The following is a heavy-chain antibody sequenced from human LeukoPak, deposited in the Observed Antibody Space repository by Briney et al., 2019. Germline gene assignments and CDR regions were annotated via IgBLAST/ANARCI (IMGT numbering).Heavy chain of an antibody. V-gene: IGHV3-53*01. Sequence: GGSLRLSCAASGFTVSSNYMSWVRQAPGKGLEWVSIIYSGGSTYYADSVKGRFTISRDNSKNTLYLQMNSLRAEDTAVYYCARGKSSPHAFDIWGQGTMVTVSS. CDR3: ARGKSSPHAFDI. J-gene: IGHJ3*02. CDR1: GFTVSSNY. CDR2: IYSGGST.